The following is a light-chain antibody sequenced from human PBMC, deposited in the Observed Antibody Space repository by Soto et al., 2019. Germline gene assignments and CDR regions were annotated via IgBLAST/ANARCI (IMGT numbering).Light chain of an antibody. V-gene: IGKV1-5*03. CDR1: QNINVW. J-gene: IGKJ1*01. CDR3: QQHEAYPRT. Sequence: DIQMTQSPSTLSASIGDRFTITCRASQNINVWLAWYQQKPGKAPKFLIYQASTLQSGVPSRFSGSGSGTEFTLTISSLQPDDFATYYCQQHEAYPRTFGQGTKVEIK. CDR2: QAS.